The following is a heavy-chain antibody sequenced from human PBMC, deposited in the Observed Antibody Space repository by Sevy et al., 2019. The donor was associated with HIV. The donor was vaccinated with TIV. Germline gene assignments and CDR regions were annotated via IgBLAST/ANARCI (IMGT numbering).Heavy chain of an antibody. J-gene: IGHJ6*02. CDR3: ARDMRTYYDFWSGYSSYYYYGMDV. CDR1: GFTFSSYG. V-gene: IGHV3-33*01. CDR2: IWYDGSNK. D-gene: IGHD3-3*01. Sequence: GGSLRLSCAASGFTFSSYGMHWVRQAPGKGLEWEAVIWYDGSNKYYADSVKGRFTISRDNSKNTLYLQMNSLRAEDTAVYYCARDMRTYYDFWSGYSSYYYYGMDVWGQGTTVTVSS.